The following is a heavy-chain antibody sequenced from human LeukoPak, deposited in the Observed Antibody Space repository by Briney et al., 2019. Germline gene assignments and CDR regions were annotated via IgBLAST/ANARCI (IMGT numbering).Heavy chain of an antibody. D-gene: IGHD3-10*01. V-gene: IGHV3-30*02. Sequence: PGGSLRLSCAASGFTFSSYGMHWVRQAPGKGLEWVAFIRYDGSNKYYADSVKGRFTISRDNAKNSLYLQMNSLRAEDTAVYYCARFYGSGSYYDFDYWGQGTLVTVSS. CDR3: ARFYGSGSYYDFDY. J-gene: IGHJ4*02. CDR1: GFTFSSYG. CDR2: IRYDGSNK.